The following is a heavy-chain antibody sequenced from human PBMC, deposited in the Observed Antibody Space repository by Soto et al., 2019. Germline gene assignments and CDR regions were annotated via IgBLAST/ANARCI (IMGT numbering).Heavy chain of an antibody. J-gene: IGHJ4*02. CDR2: INPNSGGT. V-gene: IGHV1-2*02. Sequence: GASVKVSCKASGYTFTDYYIHWVRQAPGQGLEWMGWINPNSGGTNYARKFLGRVTLTRDTSISTAYLILSSLRYDDTAVYYCARQGLVIAATNYWGQGTLVTVSS. CDR3: ARQGLVIAATNY. D-gene: IGHD2-15*01. CDR1: GYTFTDYY.